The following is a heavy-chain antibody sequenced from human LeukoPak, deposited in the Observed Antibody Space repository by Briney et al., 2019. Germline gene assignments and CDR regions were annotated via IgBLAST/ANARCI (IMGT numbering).Heavy chain of an antibody. CDR1: GYTFTGYY. V-gene: IGHV1-46*01. CDR2: INPSGGST. Sequence: ASVKVSCKASGYTFTGYYMHWVRQAPGQGLEWMGIINPSGGSTSYAQKFQGRVTMTRDTSTSTVYMELSSLRSEDTAVYYCARAVATTYYFDYWGQGTLVTVSS. CDR3: ARAVATTYYFDY. J-gene: IGHJ4*02. D-gene: IGHD5-24*01.